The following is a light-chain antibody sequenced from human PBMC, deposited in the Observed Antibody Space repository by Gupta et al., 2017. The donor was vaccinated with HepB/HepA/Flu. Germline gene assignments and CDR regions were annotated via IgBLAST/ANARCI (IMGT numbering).Light chain of an antibody. Sequence: TVVPHDPSLAADPGAPVTLTLGSRLGAVSSNYDPSWYQLTPGRAPRTVINNTDTRSSGVPDRFSGSILGNEAALTITGAQADDESDYYCVLYMGSGIWVFGGGTKLTVL. CDR3: VLYMGSGIWV. CDR2: NTD. V-gene: IGLV8-61*01. J-gene: IGLJ3*02. CDR1: LGAVSSNYD.